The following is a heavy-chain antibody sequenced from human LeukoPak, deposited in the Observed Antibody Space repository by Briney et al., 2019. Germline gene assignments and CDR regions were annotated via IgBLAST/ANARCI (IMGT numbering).Heavy chain of an antibody. CDR3: ARGWLNYYYGMDV. CDR2: IWYDGSNK. CDR1: GFTFSSYG. V-gene: IGHV3-33*01. J-gene: IGHJ6*02. D-gene: IGHD5-12*01. Sequence: GGSLRLSCAASGFTFSSYGIHWVRQAPGKGLEWVAVIWYDGSNKYYADSAKGRFTISRDNSKNTLYLQMNSLRAEDTAVYYCARGWLNYYYGMDVWGQGTTVTVSS.